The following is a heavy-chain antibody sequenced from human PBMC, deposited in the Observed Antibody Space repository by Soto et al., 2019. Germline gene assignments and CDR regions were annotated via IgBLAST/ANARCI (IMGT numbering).Heavy chain of an antibody. Sequence: PGGSLRLSCAASGFTFSSYAMSWVRQAPGKGLEWVSAISGSGGSTYYADSVKGRFTISRDNSKNTLYLQMNSLRAEDTAVYYCAKEYASITIFGVADDAFDIWGQGTMVTVSS. D-gene: IGHD3-3*01. CDR1: GFTFSSYA. CDR3: AKEYASITIFGVADDAFDI. J-gene: IGHJ3*02. CDR2: ISGSGGST. V-gene: IGHV3-23*01.